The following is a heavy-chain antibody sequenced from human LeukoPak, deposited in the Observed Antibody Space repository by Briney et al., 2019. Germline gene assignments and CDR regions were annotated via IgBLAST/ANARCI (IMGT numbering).Heavy chain of an antibody. CDR3: ARVLLWFGESPAYFDY. Sequence: ASVKVSCKTSGYTFTSYGISWVRQAPGQGLEWMGWISAYNGNTNYAQKLQGRVTMTTDTSTSTAYMELRSLRSDDTAVYYCARVLLWFGESPAYFDYWGQGTLVTVSS. CDR2: ISAYNGNT. J-gene: IGHJ4*02. V-gene: IGHV1-18*01. D-gene: IGHD3-10*01. CDR1: GYTFTSYG.